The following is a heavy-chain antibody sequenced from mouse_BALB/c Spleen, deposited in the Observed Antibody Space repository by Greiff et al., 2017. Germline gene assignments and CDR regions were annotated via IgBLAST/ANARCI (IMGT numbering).Heavy chain of an antibody. CDR3: AREDGYYIYAMDY. V-gene: IGHV2-6-7*01. Sequence: VQLQESGPGLVAPSQSMSITCTVSGFSLTGYGVNWVRQPPGKGLEWLGMIWGDGSTDYNSALKSRLSISKDNSKSQVFLKMNSLQTDDTARYYCAREDGYYIYAMDYWGQGTSVTVSS. D-gene: IGHD2-3*01. CDR2: IWGDGST. CDR1: GFSLTGYG. J-gene: IGHJ4*01.